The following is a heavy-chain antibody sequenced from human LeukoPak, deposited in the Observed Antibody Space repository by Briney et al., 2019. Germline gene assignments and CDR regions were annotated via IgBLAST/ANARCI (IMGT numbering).Heavy chain of an antibody. CDR2: IYPGDSDT. D-gene: IGHD3-9*01. CDR1: GYIFSSYW. V-gene: IGHV5-51*01. CDR3: ARQADYNLLTGYYKGHLDC. J-gene: IGHJ4*02. Sequence: GESLKISCKASGYIFSSYWIGWLRQMPGKGLEWMGIIYPGDSDTRYSPSFRGQVTISADKSINTAYLQWNSLKASDTAMYYCARQADYNLLTGYYKGHLDCWGQGTLVTVSS.